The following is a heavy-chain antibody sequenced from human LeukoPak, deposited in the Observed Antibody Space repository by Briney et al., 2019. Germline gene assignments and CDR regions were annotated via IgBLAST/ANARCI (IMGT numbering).Heavy chain of an antibody. J-gene: IGHJ4*02. CDR1: GFTFSSYA. D-gene: IGHD3-16*01. CDR2: ISYDGSNK. CDR3: ARGDLLRLGEL. V-gene: IGHV3-30-3*01. Sequence: GGSLRLSCAASGFTFSSYAMHWVRQAPGKGLEWVAVISYDGSNKYYADSVKGRFTISRDNSKNTLYLQMNSLRAEDTAVYYCARGDLLRLGELWGQGTLVTVSS.